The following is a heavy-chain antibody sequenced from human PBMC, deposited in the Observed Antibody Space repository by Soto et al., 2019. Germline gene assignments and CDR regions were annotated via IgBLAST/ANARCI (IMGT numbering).Heavy chain of an antibody. CDR2: VTPYKADT. J-gene: IGHJ3*02. CDR3: ATDGPSNSGNLYAFDI. V-gene: IGHV1-18*04. D-gene: IGHD5-12*01. Sequence: QAQLVQSGAEVKKSGASVRVSCKASGYTLTNYGVTWVRQAPGQGLEWLGRVTPYKADTNSAQNLQGRVTMATDTSTYTAYLALRSLRSDDTAVYFCATDGPSNSGNLYAFDIWGKGTIVTVSA. CDR1: GYTLTNYG.